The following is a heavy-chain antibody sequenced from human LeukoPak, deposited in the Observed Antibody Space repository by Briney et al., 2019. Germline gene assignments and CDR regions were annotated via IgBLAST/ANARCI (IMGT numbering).Heavy chain of an antibody. J-gene: IGHJ5*02. V-gene: IGHV3-30-3*01. CDR3: AREDGLYNWFDP. D-gene: IGHD3/OR15-3a*01. Sequence: GGSLRLSCAASGFTFSSYAMHWVRQAPGKGLERVAVISYDGSNKYYADSVKGRFTTSRDNSKNTLYLQMNSLRAEDTAVYYCAREDGLYNWFDPWGQGTLVTVSS. CDR1: GFTFSSYA. CDR2: ISYDGSNK.